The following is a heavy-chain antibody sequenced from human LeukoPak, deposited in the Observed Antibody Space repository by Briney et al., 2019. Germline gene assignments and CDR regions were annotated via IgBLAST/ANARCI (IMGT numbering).Heavy chain of an antibody. Sequence: ASVKVSCKASGYTFTSYYMHWVRQAPGQGLEWMGIINPSGGSTSYAQKFQGRVTMTRDTSTCTVYMELSSLRSEDTAVYYCAGGDTAMEFDYWGQGTLVTVSS. CDR1: GYTFTSYY. V-gene: IGHV1-46*01. CDR3: AGGDTAMEFDY. CDR2: INPSGGST. D-gene: IGHD5-18*01. J-gene: IGHJ4*02.